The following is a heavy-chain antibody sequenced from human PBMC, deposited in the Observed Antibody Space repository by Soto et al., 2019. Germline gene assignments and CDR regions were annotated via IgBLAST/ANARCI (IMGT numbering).Heavy chain of an antibody. CDR3: AKGWYPRGPCDY. V-gene: IGHV3-23*01. CDR2: ISGSGGST. Sequence: GGSLRLSCAASGFTFSSYAMSWVRQAPGKGLEWVSAISGSGGSTYYADSVKGRFTISRDNSKNTLYLQMNSLIGEDTAVYYCAKGWYPRGPCDYWGQGTLVTVSS. CDR1: GFTFSSYA. J-gene: IGHJ4*02. D-gene: IGHD2-15*01.